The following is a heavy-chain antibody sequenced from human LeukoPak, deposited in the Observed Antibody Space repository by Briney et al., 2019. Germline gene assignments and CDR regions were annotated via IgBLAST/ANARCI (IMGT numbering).Heavy chain of an antibody. CDR1: GYSISSSYY. V-gene: IGHV4-61*02. CDR3: AREPIRPPRYYYYMDV. J-gene: IGHJ6*03. Sequence: SETLSLTCTVSGYSISSSYYWAWIRQPAGKGLEWIGRIYTSGSTNYNPSLKSRVTISVDTSKNQFSLKLSSVTAADTAVYYCAREPIRPPRYYYYMDVWGKGTTVTVSS. D-gene: IGHD6-6*01. CDR2: IYTSGST.